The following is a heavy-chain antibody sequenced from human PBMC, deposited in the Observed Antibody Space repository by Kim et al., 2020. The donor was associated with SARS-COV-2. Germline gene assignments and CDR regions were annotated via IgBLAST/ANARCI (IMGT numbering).Heavy chain of an antibody. V-gene: IGHV3-11*06. D-gene: IGHD6-19*01. Sequence: YADSAKGRFTISRDNAKNSLYLQMNSLRVEDTAVYYCARRHQSVGWRHFDHWGQGTLVSVSP. J-gene: IGHJ5*02. CDR3: ARRHQSVGWRHFDH.